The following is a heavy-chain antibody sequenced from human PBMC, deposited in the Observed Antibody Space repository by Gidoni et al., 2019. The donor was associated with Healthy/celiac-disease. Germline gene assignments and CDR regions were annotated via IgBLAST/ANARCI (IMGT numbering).Heavy chain of an antibody. CDR2: ISSSSSYI. CDR1: GFTFSSYS. CDR3: ARAPDYDILTGYYEGYFDL. J-gene: IGHJ2*01. Sequence: EVQLVESGGGLVKPGGSLRLSCAASGFTFSSYSMNWVRQAPGKGLEWVSSISSSSSYIYYADSVKGRFTISRDNAKNSLYLQMNSLRAEDTAVYYCARAPDYDILTGYYEGYFDLWGRGTLVTVSS. D-gene: IGHD3-9*01. V-gene: IGHV3-21*01.